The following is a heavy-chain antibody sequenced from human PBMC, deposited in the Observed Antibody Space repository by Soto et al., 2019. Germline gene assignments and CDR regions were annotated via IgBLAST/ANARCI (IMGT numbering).Heavy chain of an antibody. Sequence: GGSLRLSCAASAFTFNDYAMSWVRQAPGKGLEWVSGIGGSGRTTYYADSVKGRFTISRDNSNNTLFLQMNSLRAEDTAVYYCAKSRYSDSSGDFYDYWGQGTLVTVSS. CDR2: IGGSGRTT. J-gene: IGHJ4*02. CDR3: AKSRYSDSSGDFYDY. D-gene: IGHD3-22*01. V-gene: IGHV3-23*01. CDR1: AFTFNDYA.